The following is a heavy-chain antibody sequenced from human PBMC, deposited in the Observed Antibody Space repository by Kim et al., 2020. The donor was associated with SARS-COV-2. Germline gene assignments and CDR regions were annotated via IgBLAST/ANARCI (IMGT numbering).Heavy chain of an antibody. J-gene: IGHJ4*02. V-gene: IGHV5-51*01. CDR1: GYSFTSYW. CDR3: ARQGTTVTTPGSKPHSEYYFDY. Sequence: GESLKISCKGSGYSFTSYWIGWVRQMPGKGLEWMGIIYPGDSDTRYSPSFQGQVTISADKSISTAYLQWSSLKASDTAMYYCARQGTTVTTPGSKPHSEYYFDYWGQGTLVTVSS. D-gene: IGHD4-17*01. CDR2: IYPGDSDT.